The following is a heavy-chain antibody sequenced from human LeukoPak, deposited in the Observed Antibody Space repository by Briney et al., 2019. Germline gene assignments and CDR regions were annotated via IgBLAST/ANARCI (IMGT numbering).Heavy chain of an antibody. J-gene: IGHJ3*02. CDR1: GGSISSYY. Sequence: SETLSLTCTVSGGSISSYYWSWIRQPPGKGLEWIGYIYYSGSTNYNPSLKSRVTISVDKSKNQFSLKLSSVTAADTAVYYCARRSYIVATIGHAFDIWGQGTMVTVSS. V-gene: IGHV4-59*12. CDR3: ARRSYIVATIGHAFDI. CDR2: IYYSGST. D-gene: IGHD5-12*01.